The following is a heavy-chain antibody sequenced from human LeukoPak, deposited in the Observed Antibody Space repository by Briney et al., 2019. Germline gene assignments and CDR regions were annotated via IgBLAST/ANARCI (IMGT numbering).Heavy chain of an antibody. CDR3: AREAGGGSYFDS. V-gene: IGHV3-23*01. CDR1: GFTFSSYA. Sequence: GGSLRLSCAAPGFTFSSYAMTWVRQAPGKGLEWVSTISGSGDSIFYAGSVKGRFTISRDSSTNTLYLQMNSLRAEDTAVYYCAREAGGGSYFDSWGQGTLVTVSS. D-gene: IGHD1-26*01. CDR2: ISGSGDSI. J-gene: IGHJ4*02.